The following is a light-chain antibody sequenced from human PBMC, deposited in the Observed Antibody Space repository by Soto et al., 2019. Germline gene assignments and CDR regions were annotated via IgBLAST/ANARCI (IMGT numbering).Light chain of an antibody. Sequence: IVLTQSPATLSVSPGERATLSCRASQSVSTNLAWYQHKPGQAPRLLIYSAFTRATGIPARFSGGGSGTEFTLTISSLQSEDFAFYYCHQYDKWPTFGQGTKGEI. CDR1: QSVSTN. CDR3: HQYDKWPT. V-gene: IGKV3-15*01. CDR2: SAF. J-gene: IGKJ1*01.